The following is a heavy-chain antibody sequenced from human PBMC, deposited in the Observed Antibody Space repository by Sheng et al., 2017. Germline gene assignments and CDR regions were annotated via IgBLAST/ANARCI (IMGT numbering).Heavy chain of an antibody. D-gene: IGHD5-18*01. CDR1: GGTFSSYA. J-gene: IGHJ6*03. CDR3: ARVKMAVTPTHYYYYYMDV. Sequence: QVQLVQSGAEVKKPGSSVKVSCKASGGTFSSYAISWVRQAPGQGLEWMGGIIPIFGTANYAQKFQGRVTITTDESTSTAYMELSSLRSEDTAVYYCARVKMAVTPTHYYYYYMDVWGKGTTVTVSS. CDR2: IIPIFGTA. V-gene: IGHV1-69*05.